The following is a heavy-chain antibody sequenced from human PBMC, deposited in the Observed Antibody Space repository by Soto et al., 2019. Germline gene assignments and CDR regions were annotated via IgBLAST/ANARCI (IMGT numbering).Heavy chain of an antibody. V-gene: IGHV4-30-4*01. J-gene: IGHJ6*02. Sequence: SETLSLTCTVSGGSISSGDDFWTWIRQPPGKGLEWIGYIYYSGSTYYNPSPKSRLTMSVDTSKNQFSLKLSSVTAADTAVYYCARDRAKWKDYYYYGMDVWGQGTTVTVSS. D-gene: IGHD1-20*01. CDR1: GGSISSGDDF. CDR2: IYYSGST. CDR3: ARDRAKWKDYYYYGMDV.